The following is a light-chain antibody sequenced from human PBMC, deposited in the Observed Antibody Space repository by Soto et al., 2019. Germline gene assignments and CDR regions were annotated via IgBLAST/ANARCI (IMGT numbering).Light chain of an antibody. CDR2: GAS. Sequence: EIVLTQSPGTLSLSPGERATLSCRASQSVSSSYLAWYQQKPGQAPRLLIYGASSRATGISDRFSGSGSGTGFTLTISRLEPEDCAVYDCQQYGSSPNFGGGTKVEIK. V-gene: IGKV3-20*01. J-gene: IGKJ4*01. CDR1: QSVSSSY. CDR3: QQYGSSPN.